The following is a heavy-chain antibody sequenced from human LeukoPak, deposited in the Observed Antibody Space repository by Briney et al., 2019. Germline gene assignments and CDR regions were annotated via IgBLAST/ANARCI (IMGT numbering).Heavy chain of an antibody. Sequence: YPSETLSLTCAVYGGSFSGYYWSWIRQPPGKGLEWIGEINHSGSTNYNPSLKSRVTISVDTSKNQFSLKLSSVTAADTAVYYCARVLLSRLVDYWGQGTLVTVSS. D-gene: IGHD2/OR15-2a*01. V-gene: IGHV4-34*01. CDR2: INHSGST. CDR1: GGSFSGYY. J-gene: IGHJ4*02. CDR3: ARVLLSRLVDY.